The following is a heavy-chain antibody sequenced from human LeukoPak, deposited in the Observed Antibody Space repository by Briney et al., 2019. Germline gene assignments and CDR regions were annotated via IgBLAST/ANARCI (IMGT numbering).Heavy chain of an antibody. CDR2: IHPDNSDT. CDR1: GYSFTSYW. Sequence: GESLKISCKGSGYSFTSYWIGWVRQMPGKGLEWMGIIHPDNSDTRYSPSFQDQVSISADKSISTAYLQWSSLKASDTAMYYCASEDNYYSSGYGMDVWGQGTTVTVSS. CDR3: ASEDNYYSSGYGMDV. D-gene: IGHD3-10*01. J-gene: IGHJ6*02. V-gene: IGHV5-51*01.